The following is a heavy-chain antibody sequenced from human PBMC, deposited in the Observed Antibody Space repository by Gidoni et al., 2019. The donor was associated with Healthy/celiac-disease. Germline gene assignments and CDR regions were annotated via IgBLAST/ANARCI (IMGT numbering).Heavy chain of an antibody. CDR3: ARVVVTAIGWFDP. CDR2: IYYSGST. D-gene: IGHD2-21*02. V-gene: IGHV4-30-4*08. CDR1: GGSISSGDYY. J-gene: IGHJ5*02. Sequence: QVQLQESGPGLVKPSQTLSLTCTVPGGSISSGDYYWSWIRQPPGKGLEWIGYIYYSGSTYYNPSLKSRVTISVDTSKNQFSLMLSSVTAADTAVYYCARVVVTAIGWFDPWGQGTLVTVSS.